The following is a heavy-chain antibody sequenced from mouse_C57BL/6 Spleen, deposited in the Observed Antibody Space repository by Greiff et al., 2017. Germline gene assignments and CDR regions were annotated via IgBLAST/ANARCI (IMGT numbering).Heavy chain of an antibody. Sequence: EVMLVESGGGLVQPGGSMKLSCVASGFTFSNYWMNWVRQSPEKGLEWVAQIRLKSDNYATHYAETVKGRFTISRDDSKSSVYLQMNNLRAEDTGMYYCTGSPYYFDYWGQGTTLTVSS. CDR1: GFTFSNYW. J-gene: IGHJ2*01. V-gene: IGHV6-3*01. CDR3: TGSPYYFDY. CDR2: IRLKSDNYAT.